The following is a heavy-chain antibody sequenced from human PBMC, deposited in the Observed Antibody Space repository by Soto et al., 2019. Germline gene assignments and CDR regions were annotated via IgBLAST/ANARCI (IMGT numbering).Heavy chain of an antibody. CDR2: ISAYNGNT. V-gene: IGHV1-18*04. Sequence: ASVKVSCKASGYTFTSYGISWVRQAPGQGLEWMGWISAYNGNTNYAQKLQGRVTMTTDTSTSTAYMELRSLRSDDTAVYYCARDRGIAEAGARKFDYWGQRTLVTVSS. D-gene: IGHD6-13*01. J-gene: IGHJ4*02. CDR3: ARDRGIAEAGARKFDY. CDR1: GYTFTSYG.